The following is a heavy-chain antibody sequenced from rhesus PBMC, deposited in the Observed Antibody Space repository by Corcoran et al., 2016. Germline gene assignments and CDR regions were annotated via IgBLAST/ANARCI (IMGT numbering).Heavy chain of an antibody. J-gene: IGHJ4*01. Sequence: EVQLVESGGGLAKPGGSLRLSCAASGFTFSSYWMNWVRQAPGKGLEWVSAIKSGGGSTYNAAAVEGTLNISGDDPNHTRSLQMHSLRAEDTAGYYCAVVVIPLGFDYWGQGVLVTVSS. V-gene: IGHV3S42*01. CDR2: IKSGGGST. D-gene: IGHD3-28*01. CDR3: AVVVIPLGFDY. CDR1: GFTFSSYW.